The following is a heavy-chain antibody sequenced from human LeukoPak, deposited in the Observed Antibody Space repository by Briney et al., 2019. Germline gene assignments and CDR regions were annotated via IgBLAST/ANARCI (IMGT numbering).Heavy chain of an antibody. D-gene: IGHD3-22*01. V-gene: IGHV3-7*01. CDR3: ARVPYDSSGYYDY. J-gene: IGHJ4*02. CDR2: IKQDGSEK. Sequence: PGGSLRLSCAASGFTFSSYWMSRVRQAPGKGLEWVANIKQDGSEKYYVDSVKGRFTISRDNAKNSLYLQMNSLRAEDTAVYYCARVPYDSSGYYDYWGQGTLVTVSS. CDR1: GFTFSSYW.